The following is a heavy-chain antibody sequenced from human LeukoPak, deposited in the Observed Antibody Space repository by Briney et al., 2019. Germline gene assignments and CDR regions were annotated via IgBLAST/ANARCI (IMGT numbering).Heavy chain of an antibody. J-gene: IGHJ5*02. CDR2: IIPILGIA. D-gene: IGHD3-22*01. CDR1: GGTFSIYA. CDR3: ARDYDSSGYYSLSWFDP. Sequence: ASVKVSFTSSGGTFSIYAISWVRQAPGQGLEWMGRIIPILGIANYAQKFQGRVTITADRSTSTAYMELSSLRSEDTAVYYCARDYDSSGYYSLSWFDPWGQGTLVTVSS. V-gene: IGHV1-69*04.